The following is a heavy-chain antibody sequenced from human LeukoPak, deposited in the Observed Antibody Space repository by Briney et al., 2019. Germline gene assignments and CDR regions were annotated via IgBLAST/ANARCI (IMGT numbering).Heavy chain of an antibody. Sequence: GGSLRLSCAASGFTFSSHWMSWVRQAPGKGLEWVACIKQDGSDIYYVDSVKGRFTISRDNAKNSLYLQMYSLRAEDTAVYYCARGGWYYFDYWGQGTLVTVPS. CDR1: GFTFSSHW. V-gene: IGHV3-7*04. CDR3: ARGGWYYFDY. CDR2: IKQDGSDI. D-gene: IGHD3-22*01. J-gene: IGHJ4*02.